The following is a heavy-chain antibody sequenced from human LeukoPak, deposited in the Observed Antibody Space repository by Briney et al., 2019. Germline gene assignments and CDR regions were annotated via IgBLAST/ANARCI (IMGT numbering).Heavy chain of an antibody. V-gene: IGHV4-39*01. D-gene: IGHD1-1*01. CDR3: ARLWRAAIDY. J-gene: IGHJ4*02. CDR1: GGSISSSSYY. CDR2: FYYSGST. Sequence: PSEXLSLTCTVVSGGSISSSSYYWGWIRQPPGKGLEWIGSFYYSGSTYYNPSLKSRVTISADTSKNQFSLKLSSVTAADTAVYYCARLWRAAIDYGGQGILVTVSS.